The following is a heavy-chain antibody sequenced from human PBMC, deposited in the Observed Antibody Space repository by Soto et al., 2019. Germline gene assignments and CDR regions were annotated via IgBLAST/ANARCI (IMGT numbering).Heavy chain of an antibody. CDR2: INPNGGST. Sequence: QVRLVQSGAEVKKPGASVKVSCKASGYIFTNYYIHWVRQAPGQRLEWMAIINPNGGSTNCAQEFQGRITLTRDTSRSTVYMDLSSLTSEDTAVYYCARGLYSGDKWGQGTLVTVSS. D-gene: IGHD2-21*01. J-gene: IGHJ4*02. CDR1: GYIFTNYY. V-gene: IGHV1-46*01. CDR3: ARGLYSGDK.